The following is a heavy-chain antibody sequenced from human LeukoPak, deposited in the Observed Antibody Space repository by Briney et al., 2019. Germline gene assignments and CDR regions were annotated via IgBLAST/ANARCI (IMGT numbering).Heavy chain of an antibody. Sequence: SQTLSLTCTVSGGSISSGGYYWSWIRQPPGKGLEWIGYIYHSGSTYYNPSLKSRVTISVDRSKNQFSLKLSSVTAADTAVYYCARNKKDYYDSSGLDYWGQGTLVTVSS. J-gene: IGHJ4*02. CDR2: IYHSGST. CDR3: ARNKKDYYDSSGLDY. V-gene: IGHV4-30-2*01. D-gene: IGHD3-22*01. CDR1: GGSISSGGYY.